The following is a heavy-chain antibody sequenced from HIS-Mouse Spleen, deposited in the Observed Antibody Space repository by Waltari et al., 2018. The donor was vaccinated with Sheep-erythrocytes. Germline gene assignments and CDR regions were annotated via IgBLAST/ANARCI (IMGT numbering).Heavy chain of an antibody. J-gene: IGHJ4*02. Sequence: QVQLVQSGAEVKKPGSSVTVSCKASGGHFSSYAISWVRQAPGQGLEWMGRIIPILGIANYAQKFQGRVTITADKSTSTAYMELSSLRSEDTAVYYCAQTGATTPHFDYWGQGTLVTVSS. CDR2: IIPILGIA. V-gene: IGHV1-69*04. CDR3: AQTGATTPHFDY. CDR1: GGHFSSYA. D-gene: IGHD1-26*01.